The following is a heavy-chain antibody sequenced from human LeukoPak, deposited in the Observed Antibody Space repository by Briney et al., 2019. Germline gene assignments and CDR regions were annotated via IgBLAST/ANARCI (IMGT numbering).Heavy chain of an antibody. V-gene: IGHV4-34*01. Sequence: PSETLSLTCDVSGVSFSTYYWSWIRQSAEKGLEWIGEVNHSGYTNYNPSLKGRVTISVDTSKNQFSLKLSSVTAADTAVHYCARQLYGSDYWGQGTLVTVSS. CDR2: VNHSGYT. J-gene: IGHJ4*02. D-gene: IGHD4-17*01. CDR3: ARQLYGSDY. CDR1: GVSFSTYY.